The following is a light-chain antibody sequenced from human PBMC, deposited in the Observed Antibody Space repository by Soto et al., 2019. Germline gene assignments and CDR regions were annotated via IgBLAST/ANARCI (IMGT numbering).Light chain of an antibody. Sequence: QSVLTQPASVSGSPGQSITISCTGTSSDVGGYNYVSWYQQHSGKAPKLMIYDVSNRPSGVSNRFSGSKSGNTASLTISGLQAEDEADYYCSSYTSSSTNVFGTGTKVTVL. CDR3: SSYTSSSTNV. V-gene: IGLV2-14*01. CDR2: DVS. CDR1: SSDVGGYNY. J-gene: IGLJ1*01.